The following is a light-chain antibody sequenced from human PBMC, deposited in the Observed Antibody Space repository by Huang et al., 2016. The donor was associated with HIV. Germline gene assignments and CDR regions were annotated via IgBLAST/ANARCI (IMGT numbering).Light chain of an antibody. Sequence: ASYRALTPGERATSAAGASQDVTSYLSWFQQTPGQAPRLLIDAASYRPSGIPARFSGSGSGTDFTLTISSLEPEDFAVYYCQQRSNWPLTFGGGTRVEIK. CDR2: AAS. CDR3: QQRSNWPLT. J-gene: IGKJ4*01. V-gene: IGKV3-11*01. CDR1: QDVTSY.